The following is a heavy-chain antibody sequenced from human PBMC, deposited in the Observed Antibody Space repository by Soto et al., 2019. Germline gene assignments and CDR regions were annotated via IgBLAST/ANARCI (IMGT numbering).Heavy chain of an antibody. CDR1: GFTFSDHY. D-gene: IGHD4-17*01. CDR2: TRNKARSYAT. J-gene: IGHJ2*01. Sequence: GGSLRLSCAASGFTFSDHYMDWVRQAPGKGLEWVGRTRNKARSYATEYAASVKGRFTISRDASKNSLYLQMNSLKTEDTAVYYCARATTVITYWYFDLWGRGTLVTVSS. CDR3: ARATTVITYWYFDL. V-gene: IGHV3-72*01.